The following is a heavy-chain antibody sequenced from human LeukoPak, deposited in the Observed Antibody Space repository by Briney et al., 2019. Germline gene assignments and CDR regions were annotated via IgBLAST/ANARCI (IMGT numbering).Heavy chain of an antibody. J-gene: IGHJ4*02. V-gene: IGHV3-15*01. CDR2: IKSKTDGGTT. D-gene: IGHD3-22*01. Sequence: KPGGSLRLSCAASGFTFRNAWMTWVRQAPGQGLEWVGRIKSKTDGGTTDYAAPVKVRFTISRDDSKNTLYLQMNSLKIEDTALYYCTTTYNYDSSGSIVDYWGQGTLVTVSS. CDR1: GFTFRNAW. CDR3: TTTYNYDSSGSIVDY.